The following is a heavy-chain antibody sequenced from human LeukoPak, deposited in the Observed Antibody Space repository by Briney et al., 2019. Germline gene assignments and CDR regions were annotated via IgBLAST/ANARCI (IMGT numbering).Heavy chain of an antibody. CDR3: ARAQWGDAFDI. J-gene: IGHJ3*02. CDR1: GGTFSSYA. D-gene: IGHD6-19*01. V-gene: IGHV1-18*01. Sequence: ASVTVSCKASGGTFSSYAISWVRQAPGQGLEWMGWISAYNGNTNYAQKLQGRVTMTTDTSTSTAYMELRSLRSDDTAVYYCARAQWGDAFDIWGQGTMVTVSS. CDR2: ISAYNGNT.